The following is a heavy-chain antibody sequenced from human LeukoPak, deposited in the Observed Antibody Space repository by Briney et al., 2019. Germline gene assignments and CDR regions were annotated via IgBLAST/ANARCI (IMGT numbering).Heavy chain of an antibody. J-gene: IGHJ6*03. CDR1: GGSISSSSYY. CDR2: IYYSGST. D-gene: IGHD4-11*01. V-gene: IGHV4-39*07. CDR3: ARKDYSGYYYMDV. Sequence: SETLSLTCTVSGGSISSSSYYWGWIRQPPGKGLEWIGSIYYSGSTYYNPSLKSRVTISVDTSKNQFSLKLSSVTAADTAVYYCARKDYSGYYYMDVWGKGTTVTVSS.